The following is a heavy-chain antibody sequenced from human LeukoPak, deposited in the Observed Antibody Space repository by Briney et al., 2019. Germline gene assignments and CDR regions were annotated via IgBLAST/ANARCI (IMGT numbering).Heavy chain of an antibody. Sequence: ASLKVSCKASGYTFPNYGICWVRQAPGQGREWMGWIGASNRNTNYAQKLQGRVTMTTDTSTSTDYMELRSLRSDDTGVYNCARDSVTTPLDYWGQGTLVTVCS. J-gene: IGHJ4*02. V-gene: IGHV1-18*04. CDR3: ARDSVTTPLDY. CDR2: IGASNRNT. D-gene: IGHD4-17*01. CDR1: GYTFPNYG.